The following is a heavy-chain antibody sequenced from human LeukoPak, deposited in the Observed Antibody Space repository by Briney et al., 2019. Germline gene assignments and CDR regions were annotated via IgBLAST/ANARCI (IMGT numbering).Heavy chain of an antibody. D-gene: IGHD6-13*01. CDR3: VLTADRSSRAGYKYYFDY. V-gene: IGHV3-30*02. J-gene: IGHJ4*02. CDR1: GFTFSSYE. CDR2: IRYDGSNK. Sequence: GGSLRLSCAASGFTFSSYEMHWVRQAPGKGLEWVAFIRYDGSNKYYADSVKGRFTISRDNSKNTLYLQMNSLRAEDTAVYYSVLTADRSSRAGYKYYFDYWGQGTLVTVSS.